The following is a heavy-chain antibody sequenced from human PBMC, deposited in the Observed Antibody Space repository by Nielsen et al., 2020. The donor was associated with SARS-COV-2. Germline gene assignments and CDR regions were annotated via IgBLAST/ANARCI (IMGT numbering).Heavy chain of an antibody. CDR2: INEDGSVG. D-gene: IGHD4-11*01. V-gene: IGHV3-7*05. J-gene: IGHJ4*02. CDR3: ARDAAYSRFDY. Sequence: GGSLRPSCAPSGLISSRSWMVWVSQPQGKGLGWVATINEDGSVGNYVDSVKGRFTISRDNAGKSLYLQMNSLRAEDTAVYYCARDAAYSRFDYWGQGTLVTVSS. CDR1: GLISSRSW.